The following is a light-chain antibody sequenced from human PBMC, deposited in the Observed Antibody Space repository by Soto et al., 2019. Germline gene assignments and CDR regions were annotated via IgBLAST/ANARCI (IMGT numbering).Light chain of an antibody. Sequence: DIQMTQSPSTLSASVGDRVIITCRASQSISSWLAWYQQKPGKAPDLLIYRASNLKTGIPSRFSSSGSGTEFTLTISSLQPDDFATYYCQQYDSASWTFGPGTKVEIK. CDR2: RAS. CDR3: QQYDSASWT. J-gene: IGKJ1*01. CDR1: QSISSW. V-gene: IGKV1-5*03.